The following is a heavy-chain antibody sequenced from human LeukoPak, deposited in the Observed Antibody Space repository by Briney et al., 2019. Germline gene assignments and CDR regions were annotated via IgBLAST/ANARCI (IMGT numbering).Heavy chain of an antibody. CDR2: ILPDGRDT. J-gene: IGHJ4*02. CDR3: SGRYGPGPV. Sequence: GASVKVSCKASGYTFAAHHIHWVRQAPGQGLEWMGWILPDGRDTKYSQKFQDRMTLTTDTSTNTAYMELSRLKPDDTAVYYCSGRYGPGPVWDQGTLISASP. V-gene: IGHV1-2*02. CDR1: GYTFAAHH. D-gene: IGHD3-10*01.